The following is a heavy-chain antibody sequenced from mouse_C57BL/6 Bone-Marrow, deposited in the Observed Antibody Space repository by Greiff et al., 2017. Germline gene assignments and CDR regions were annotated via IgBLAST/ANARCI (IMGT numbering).Heavy chain of an antibody. V-gene: IGHV5-9-1*02. CDR2: ISSGGDYI. D-gene: IGHD1-1*01. Sequence: EVMLVESGEGLVKPGGSLKLSCAASGFTFSSYAMSWVRQTPEKRLEWVAYISSGGDYIYYADTVKGRFTISRDNARNTLYLQMSSLKSEDTAMYYGTREGDYGREFAYWGQGTLVTVSA. J-gene: IGHJ3*01. CDR1: GFTFSSYA. CDR3: TREGDYGREFAY.